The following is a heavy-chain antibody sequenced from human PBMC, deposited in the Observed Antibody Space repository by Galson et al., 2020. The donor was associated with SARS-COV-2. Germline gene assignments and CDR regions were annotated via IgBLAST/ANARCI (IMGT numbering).Heavy chain of an antibody. CDR2: ISGSGGST. Sequence: GGSLRLSCAASGFTFSSYAMSWVRQAPGKGLEWVSVISGSGGSTDYADSVKGRFTISRDNSKNTLYLQMNSLRAEDTAVYYCAKVVGSSWFPPYYYYYGMDVWGQGTTVSVSS. CDR1: GFTFSSYA. CDR3: AKVVGSSWFPPYYYYYGMDV. J-gene: IGHJ6*01. V-gene: IGHV3-23*01. D-gene: IGHD6-13*01.